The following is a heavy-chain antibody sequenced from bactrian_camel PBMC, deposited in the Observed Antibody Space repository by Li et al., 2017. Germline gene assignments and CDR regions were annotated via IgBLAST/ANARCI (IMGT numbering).Heavy chain of an antibody. CDR2: IEPGGGTT. J-gene: IGHJ4*01. V-gene: IGHV3S1*01. CDR1: GYSNMEFC. CDR3: AAVQMTTGSCPRGQGYDYDY. D-gene: IGHD3*01. Sequence: HVQLVESGGGSVQSGGSLTLSCAVRGYSNMEFCMAWFRQVTGKEREGVAAIEPGGGTTYYADSVKGRFTIAQGNDKNTVYLQMSGLKPDDTGMYYCAAVQMTTGSCPRGQGYDYDYWGQGTQVTVS.